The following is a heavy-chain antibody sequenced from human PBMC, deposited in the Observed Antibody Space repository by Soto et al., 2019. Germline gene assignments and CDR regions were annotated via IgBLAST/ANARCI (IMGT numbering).Heavy chain of an antibody. J-gene: IGHJ5*02. Sequence: GGSLRLSCAASGFTFSGYWMYWVRQSPGKGLVWVSRIGGDGTSTGYADSVKGRFTISRDNAKNTLYLQMNSLRAEDTAVYYCARDPRNLGLDPWGLGTLVTVSS. D-gene: IGHD4-4*01. CDR2: IGGDGTST. CDR3: ARDPRNLGLDP. V-gene: IGHV3-74*01. CDR1: GFTFSGYW.